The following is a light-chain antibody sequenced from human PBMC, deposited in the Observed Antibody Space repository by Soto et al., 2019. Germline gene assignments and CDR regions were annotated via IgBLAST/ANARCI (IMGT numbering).Light chain of an antibody. V-gene: IGLV2-14*01. CDR1: SSDVGGYNR. CDR3: TSYTSRSTWV. J-gene: IGLJ3*02. CDR2: EVT. Sequence: QSALTQPASVTGSPGQSITISCTGTSSDVGGYNRVSWYQQYPGTAPKVMIYEVTNRPSGVSDRFSGSKSGNTASLTISGLQPEDEADYYCTSYTSRSTWVFGGGTKLTVL.